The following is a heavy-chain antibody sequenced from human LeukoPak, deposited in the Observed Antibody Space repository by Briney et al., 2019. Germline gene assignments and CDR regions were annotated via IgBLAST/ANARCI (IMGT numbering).Heavy chain of an antibody. CDR2: ISSNGGST. CDR3: ARAVDYDFWSGSLFVDY. D-gene: IGHD3-3*01. V-gene: IGHV3-64*01. Sequence: PGGSLRLSCAASGFTFSSYAMHWVRQAPGKGLEYVSAISSNGGSTYYANSVKGRFTISRDNSKNTLYLQMGSLRAEDMAVYYCARAVDYDFWSGSLFVDYWGQGTLVTVSS. CDR1: GFTFSSYA. J-gene: IGHJ4*02.